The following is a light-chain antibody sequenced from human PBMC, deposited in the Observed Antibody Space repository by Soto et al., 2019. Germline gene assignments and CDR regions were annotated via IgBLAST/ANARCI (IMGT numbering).Light chain of an antibody. CDR2: DTS. J-gene: IGKJ5*01. CDR1: QSVSNK. CDR3: QQYNNWRSIT. V-gene: IGKV3-15*01. Sequence: EIVMTQSPATLSVSPGERATLSCRASQSVSNKLAWYQHKPGKAPRVLIYDTSTRPAGIPARFSGSGSGTEFSLTISSLQSEDFAVYYCQQYNNWRSITFGQGTRLESK.